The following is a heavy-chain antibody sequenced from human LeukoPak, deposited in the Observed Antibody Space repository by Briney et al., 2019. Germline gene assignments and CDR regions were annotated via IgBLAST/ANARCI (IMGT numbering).Heavy chain of an antibody. CDR3: ASDYCGGDCYLDNWFDP. D-gene: IGHD2-21*01. CDR2: IYTSGST. V-gene: IGHV4-61*02. J-gene: IGHJ5*02. CDR1: GGSISSGSFY. Sequence: SETLSLTCTVSGGSISSGSFYWSWIRQPAGKGLEWCGRIYTSGSTHYNPSLKSRVTISVDTSKNQFSLQLTSVPAADPGVYYCASDYCGGDCYLDNWFDPWGQGTLVTVSS.